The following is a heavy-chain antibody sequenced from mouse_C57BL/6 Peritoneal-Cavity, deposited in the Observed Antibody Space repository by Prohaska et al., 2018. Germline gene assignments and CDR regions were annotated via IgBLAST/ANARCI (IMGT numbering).Heavy chain of an antibody. CDR3: MRYGNYWYFDV. CDR1: GFTFSGFW. V-gene: IGHV11-2*01. D-gene: IGHD2-1*01. Sequence: EVQLLETGGGLVQPGGSRGLSCEGSGFTFSGFWMSWVRQTPGKTLEWIGDINSDGSAINYAPSIKDRCTIFRENDKSTLDLQMSNVRSDDTATYFCMRYGNYWYFDVWGTGTTVTVSS. CDR2: INSDGSAI. J-gene: IGHJ1*03.